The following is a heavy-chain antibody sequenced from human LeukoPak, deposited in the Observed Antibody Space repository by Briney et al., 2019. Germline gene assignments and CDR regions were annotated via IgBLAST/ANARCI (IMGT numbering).Heavy chain of an antibody. V-gene: IGHV1-18*01. CDR1: GYTFTSYG. J-gene: IGHJ4*02. CDR3: ATGIFGVVILYDY. D-gene: IGHD3-3*01. CDR2: ISAHNGNT. Sequence: GASVKVSCKASGYTFTSYGISWVRQAPGQGLEWMGWISAHNGNTNYAQKLQGRVTMTEDTSTDTAYMELSSLRSEDTAVYYCATGIFGVVILYDYWGQGTLVTVSS.